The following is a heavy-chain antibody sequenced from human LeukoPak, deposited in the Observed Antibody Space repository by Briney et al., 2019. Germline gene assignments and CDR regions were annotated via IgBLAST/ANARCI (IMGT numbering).Heavy chain of an antibody. D-gene: IGHD3-10*01. CDR2: FDPEDGET. V-gene: IGHV1-24*01. CDR1: GYTLTELS. Sequence: ASVKVSFKVSGYTLTELSMHWVRQAPGKGREWMGGFDPEDGETIYAQKFQGRVTMTEDTSTDTAYMELSSLRSEDTAVYYCATTNYGSGSYYPDYWGQGTLVTVSS. J-gene: IGHJ4*02. CDR3: ATTNYGSGSYYPDY.